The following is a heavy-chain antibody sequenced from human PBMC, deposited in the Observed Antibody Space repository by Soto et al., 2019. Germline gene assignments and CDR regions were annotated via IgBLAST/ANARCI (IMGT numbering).Heavy chain of an antibody. CDR3: RCVVPAASEGWYYFEY. J-gene: IGHJ4*02. Sequence: QVQLVQSGAEVKKPGSSVTVSCKASGGTFSSYAISWVRQAPGQGLEWMGGIIPIFGTANYAQKFQGRVTITADKSTSTAYMELSSLRSEDTAVYYCRCVVPAASEGWYYFEYWGQGTLVTVSS. CDR1: GGTFSSYA. D-gene: IGHD2-2*01. V-gene: IGHV1-69*06. CDR2: IIPIFGTA.